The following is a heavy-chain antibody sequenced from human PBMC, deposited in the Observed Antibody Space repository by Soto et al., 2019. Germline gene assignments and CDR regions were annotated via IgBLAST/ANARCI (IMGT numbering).Heavy chain of an antibody. V-gene: IGHV4-59*01. Sequence: QVQLQESGPRLVKPSETLFLTCTVSGGSISSYYWSWIRQPPGKGLERIGYIYYSRSTNYNPSLKSRVTISVDTSKNQFSLKLSSVTAADTAVYYCARDYGGNSDYWGQGTLVTVSS. CDR3: ARDYGGNSDY. D-gene: IGHD4-17*01. CDR1: GGSISSYY. J-gene: IGHJ4*02. CDR2: IYYSRST.